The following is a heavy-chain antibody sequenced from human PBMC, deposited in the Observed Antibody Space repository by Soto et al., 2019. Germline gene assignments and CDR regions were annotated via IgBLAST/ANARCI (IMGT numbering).Heavy chain of an antibody. V-gene: IGHV3-9*01. CDR1: GFTFDYYA. Sequence: EVQLVESGGGLVQPGRSLRLSCAASGFTFDYYAMHWVRQVPGKGLEWVSSINWNSGSIGYADSVKGRFTISRDNAKNSLDLQMNSLRADDTAFYCCTKDGLRDGDYDGKHFEYWGQGTQVTVSS. D-gene: IGHD4-17*01. J-gene: IGHJ4*02. CDR3: TKDGLRDGDYDGKHFEY. CDR2: INWNSGSI.